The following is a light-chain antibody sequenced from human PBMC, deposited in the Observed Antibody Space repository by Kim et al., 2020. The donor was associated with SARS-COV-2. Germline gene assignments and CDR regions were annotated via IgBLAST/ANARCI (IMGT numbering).Light chain of an antibody. J-gene: IGKJ1*01. CDR3: QQDNNWPPWT. CDR2: GAS. CDR1: QSVSSN. V-gene: IGKV3-15*01. Sequence: SQGERATLSCRASQSVSSNLAWYQQKPGQAPRLLIYGASTRATGIPARFSGSGSGTEFTLTISSLQSEDFAVYYCQQDNNWPPWTFGQGTKVEIK.